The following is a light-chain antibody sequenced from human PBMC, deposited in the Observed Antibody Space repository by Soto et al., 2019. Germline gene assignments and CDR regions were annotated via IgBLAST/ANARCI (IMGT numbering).Light chain of an antibody. Sequence: DLQMTQSPSTLSASVGDRVTITCRASQSISTWLAWYQQKPGKAPKLLIYDASSLESGVPSRFSGSGSGTEFTLTISSLQPEDFATYFCQQSYTNPRTFGQGTKLEIK. CDR3: QQSYTNPRT. V-gene: IGKV1-5*01. J-gene: IGKJ2*01. CDR1: QSISTW. CDR2: DAS.